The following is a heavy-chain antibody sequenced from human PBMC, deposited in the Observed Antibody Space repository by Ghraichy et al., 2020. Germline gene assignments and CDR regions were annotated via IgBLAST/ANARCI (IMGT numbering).Heavy chain of an antibody. CDR2: IFSNDEK. Sequence: SGPTLVKPTETLTLTCTVSGFSLSNARMGVSWIRQPPGKALEWLAHIFSNDEKSYSTSLKSRLTISKDTSKSQVVLTMTNMDPVDTATYYCARRITIFGVVRVADAFDIWGQGTMVTVSS. D-gene: IGHD3-3*01. CDR3: ARRITIFGVVRVADAFDI. J-gene: IGHJ3*02. V-gene: IGHV2-26*01. CDR1: GFSLSNARMG.